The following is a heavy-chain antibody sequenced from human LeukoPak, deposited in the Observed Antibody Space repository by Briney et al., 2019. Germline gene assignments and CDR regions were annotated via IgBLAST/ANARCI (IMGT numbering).Heavy chain of an antibody. J-gene: IGHJ4*02. V-gene: IGHV3-23*01. Sequence: GESLRLSCAASGFAFNTYSMNWVRQAPGKGLEWVSAISSSGGSTYYADSVKGRFTISRDNSKNTLYLQMNSLRADDTAVYYCAKLLNDYGDYYFDYWGQGTLVTVSS. CDR2: ISSSGGST. CDR1: GFAFNTYS. CDR3: AKLLNDYGDYYFDY. D-gene: IGHD4-17*01.